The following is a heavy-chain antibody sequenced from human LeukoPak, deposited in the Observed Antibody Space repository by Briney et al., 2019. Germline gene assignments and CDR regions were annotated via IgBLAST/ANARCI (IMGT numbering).Heavy chain of an antibody. J-gene: IGHJ4*02. D-gene: IGHD3-22*01. CDR3: ARDLLDYYDSSGYYLPFYYFDY. V-gene: IGHV1-18*01. CDR1: GGTFSSYA. Sequence: ASVKVSCKASGGTFSSYAISWVRQAPGQGLEWMGWISAYNGNTNYAQKLQGRVTMTTDTSTSTAYMELRSLRSDDTAVYYCARDLLDYYDSSGYYLPFYYFDYWGQGTLVTVSS. CDR2: ISAYNGNT.